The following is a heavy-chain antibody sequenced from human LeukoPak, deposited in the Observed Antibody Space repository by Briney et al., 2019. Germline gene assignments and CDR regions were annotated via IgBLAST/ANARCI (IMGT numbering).Heavy chain of an antibody. J-gene: IGHJ4*02. D-gene: IGHD3-22*01. Sequence: RASVKVSCKASGYTFTSYGISWVRQASGQGLEWMGWISGYNANTNSAQKLQGRVTMTTDTSTSTAYMELRSLRSDDTAVYYCAREVYYYDSIGFDSWGQGTLVTVSS. CDR1: GYTFTSYG. CDR2: ISGYNANT. V-gene: IGHV1-18*01. CDR3: AREVYYYDSIGFDS.